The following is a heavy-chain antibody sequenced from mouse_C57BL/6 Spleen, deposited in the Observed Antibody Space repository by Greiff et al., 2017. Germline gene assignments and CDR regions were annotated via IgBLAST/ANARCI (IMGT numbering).Heavy chain of an antibody. D-gene: IGHD2-1*01. Sequence: EVMLVESGEGLVKPGGSLKLSCAASGFTFSSYAMSWVRQTPEKRLEWVAYISSGGDYIYYADTVKGRFTISRDNARNTLYLQMSSLKSEDTAMYYCTRNYYGNSYYFDYWGQGTTLTVSS. V-gene: IGHV5-9-1*02. CDR3: TRNYYGNSYYFDY. J-gene: IGHJ2*01. CDR2: ISSGGDYI. CDR1: GFTFSSYA.